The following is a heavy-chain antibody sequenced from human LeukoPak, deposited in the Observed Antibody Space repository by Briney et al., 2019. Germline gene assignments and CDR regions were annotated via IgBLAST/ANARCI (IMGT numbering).Heavy chain of an antibody. V-gene: IGHV1-69*04. D-gene: IGHD6-13*01. CDR3: ARDAGIAAARSTFDI. CDR2: IIPILGIA. J-gene: IGHJ3*02. Sequence: SVKVSCKASGGTFSSYAISWVRQAPGQGLEWMGRIIPILGIANYAQKFQGRVTITADKSTSTAYMELSSLRSEDTAVYYCARDAGIAAARSTFDIWGQGTMVTVSS. CDR1: GGTFSSYA.